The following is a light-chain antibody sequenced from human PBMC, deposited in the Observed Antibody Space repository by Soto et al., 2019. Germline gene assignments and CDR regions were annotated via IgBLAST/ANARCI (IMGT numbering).Light chain of an antibody. CDR1: SGHSSYA. V-gene: IGLV4-69*01. Sequence: QAVVTQSPSASASLGASVKLTCTLSSGHSSYAIAWHQQQPEKGPRYLMKLNSDGSHSKGDGIPDRFSGSSSGAERYLTISSLQSEDEADYYCQTWGTGIRVFGGRTKLTVL. CDR2: LNSDGSH. CDR3: QTWGTGIRV. J-gene: IGLJ2*01.